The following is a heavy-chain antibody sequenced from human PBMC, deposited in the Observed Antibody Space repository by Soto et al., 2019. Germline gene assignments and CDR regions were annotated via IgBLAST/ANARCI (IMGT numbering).Heavy chain of an antibody. D-gene: IGHD3-9*01. J-gene: IGHJ6*02. CDR2: IYPGDSDT. CDR1: GYSFTSYW. CDR3: ARGNDILIPNYYYYGMDV. Sequence: PGESLKISCKGSGYSFTSYWIGWVRQMPGKGLEWMGIIYPGDSDTRYSPSFQGQVTISADKSISTAYLQWSSLKASDTAMYYCARGNDILIPNYYYYGMDVWGQGTTVTVSS. V-gene: IGHV5-51*01.